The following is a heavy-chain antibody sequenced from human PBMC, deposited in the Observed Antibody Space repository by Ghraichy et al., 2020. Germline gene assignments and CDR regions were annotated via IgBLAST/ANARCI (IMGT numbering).Heavy chain of an antibody. CDR3: ARRFRYFGPASYPAPYAFDI. V-gene: IGHV1-69*13. D-gene: IGHD3-10*01. J-gene: IGHJ3*02. CDR1: GGPFSSYT. CDR2: IIPIFDTP. Sequence: SVKVSCKASGGPFSSYTINWVRRAPGQGLEWMGGIIPIFDTPNYAQKFQGRVTITADESMSTAYMELSSLRSDDTAVYYCARRFRYFGPASYPAPYAFDIWGQGTMVTVSS.